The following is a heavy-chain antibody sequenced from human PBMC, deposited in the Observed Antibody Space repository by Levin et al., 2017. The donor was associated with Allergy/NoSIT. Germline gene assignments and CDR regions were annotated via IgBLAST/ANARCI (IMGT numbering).Heavy chain of an antibody. D-gene: IGHD5-12*01. CDR2: IIPIFGTA. J-gene: IGHJ6*02. CDR3: AGDRSGYKGYYYGMDV. V-gene: IGHV1-69*01. Sequence: KISCKASGGTFSSYAISWVRQAPGQGLEWMGGIIPIFGTANYAQKFQGRVTITADESTSTAYMELSRLRSEDTAVSYCAGDRSGYKGYYYGMDVWGQGTTVTVSS. CDR1: GGTFSSYA.